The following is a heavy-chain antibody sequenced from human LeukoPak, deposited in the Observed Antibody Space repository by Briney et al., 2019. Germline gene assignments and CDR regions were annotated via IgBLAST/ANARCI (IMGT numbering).Heavy chain of an antibody. CDR3: ARDSVPYYDILTGHSPFDY. V-gene: IGHV3-23*01. CDR1: GFTFSSYA. D-gene: IGHD3-9*01. CDR2: IVGSSAK. Sequence: GGSLRLSCGASGFTFSSYAMSWVRQAPGKGLEWVSGIVGSSAKHYADSVKGRFTISRENSKNTLYLQMNSLRAEDTAVYYCARDSVPYYDILTGHSPFDYWGQGTLVTVSS. J-gene: IGHJ4*02.